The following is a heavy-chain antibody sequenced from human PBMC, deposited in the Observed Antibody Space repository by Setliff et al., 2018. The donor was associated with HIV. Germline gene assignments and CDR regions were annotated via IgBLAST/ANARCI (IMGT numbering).Heavy chain of an antibody. J-gene: IGHJ5*02. CDR1: GFTFDRYW. V-gene: IGHV3-30*02. CDR2: IRYDGSNK. D-gene: IGHD3-22*01. Sequence: GGSLRLSCAASGFTFDRYWMHWVRQAPGKGLEWVAFIRYDGSNKYYADSVKGRVTIARDNAKNSLYLQMNSLRAEDTAVYYCARDHRPYSYDKAWFDPWGQGTLVTVSS. CDR3: ARDHRPYSYDKAWFDP.